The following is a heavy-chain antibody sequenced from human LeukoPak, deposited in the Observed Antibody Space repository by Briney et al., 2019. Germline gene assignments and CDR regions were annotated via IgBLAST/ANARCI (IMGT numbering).Heavy chain of an antibody. CDR3: ARAGGGAFDP. J-gene: IGHJ5*02. Sequence: SETLSLTCTVSGASITNLYWSWIRQPAGKGLEWIGHLYTSGNTRSNPSLKSRVTLSGDTSKNQFSLTLTSVTAADTATYYCARAGGGAFDPWGQGTLVTVSS. CDR1: GASITNLY. V-gene: IGHV4-4*07. D-gene: IGHD3-16*01. CDR2: LYTSGNT.